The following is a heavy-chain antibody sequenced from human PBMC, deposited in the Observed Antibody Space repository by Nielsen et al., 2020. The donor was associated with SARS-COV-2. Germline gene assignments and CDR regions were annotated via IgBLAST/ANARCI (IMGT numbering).Heavy chain of an antibody. J-gene: IGHJ4*02. CDR1: GFTFSSYW. CDR2: ISGSGGST. D-gene: IGHD6-13*01. Sequence: GESLKISCAASGFTFSSYWMSWVRQAPGKGLEWVSAISGSGGSTYYADSVKGRFTISRDNSKNTLYLQMNSLRAEDTAVYYCAKGEAAGNRAGIDYWGQGTLVTVSS. V-gene: IGHV3-23*01. CDR3: AKGEAAGNRAGIDY.